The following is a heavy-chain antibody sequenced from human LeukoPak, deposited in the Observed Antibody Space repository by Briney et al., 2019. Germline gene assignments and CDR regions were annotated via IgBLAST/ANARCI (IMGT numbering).Heavy chain of an antibody. CDR2: ISYDGSNK. CDR3: ANGVYYGSGSPRD. Sequence: GTSLRLSCAASGFSFSTYGMHWVRQAPGEGLEWVAVISYDGSNKYYADSVKGRFTISRDNSKNTVYLQMDSLRAEDTAVYYCANGVYYGSGSPRDWGQGSLVTVSS. V-gene: IGHV3-30*18. CDR1: GFSFSTYG. J-gene: IGHJ4*02. D-gene: IGHD3-10*01.